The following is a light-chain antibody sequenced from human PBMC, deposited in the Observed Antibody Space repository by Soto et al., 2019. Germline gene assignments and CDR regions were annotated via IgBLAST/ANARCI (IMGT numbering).Light chain of an antibody. CDR3: QQYGSSYPWT. CDR1: QSLGGN. CDR2: RAS. J-gene: IGKJ1*01. Sequence: EIVMTQSPATLAVSPGDTATLSCRASQSLGGNLAWYQQKPGQAPRLLIFRASSRAKGVPARFSASGSGTDFTLTIRRLEPEDFAVYYCQQYGSSYPWTFGQGTKVEIK. V-gene: IGKV3-20*01.